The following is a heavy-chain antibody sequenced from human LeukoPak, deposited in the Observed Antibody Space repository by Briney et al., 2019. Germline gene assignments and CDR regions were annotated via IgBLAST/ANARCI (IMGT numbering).Heavy chain of an antibody. CDR3: ARLDRIAARGLYFDY. D-gene: IGHD6-25*01. Sequence: SETLSLTCTVSGGSISSYYWSWIRQPPGKGLEWIGYIYTSGSTNYNPSLKSRVTISVDTSKNQFSLKLSSVTAADTAVYYCARLDRIAARGLYFDYWGQGTLVNVSS. V-gene: IGHV4-4*09. CDR1: GGSISSYY. CDR2: IYTSGST. J-gene: IGHJ4*02.